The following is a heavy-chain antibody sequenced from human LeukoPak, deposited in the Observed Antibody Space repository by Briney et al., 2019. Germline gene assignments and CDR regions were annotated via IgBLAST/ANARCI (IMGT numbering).Heavy chain of an antibody. V-gene: IGHV1-18*01. J-gene: IGHJ5*02. CDR2: ISTDDGHT. CDR1: GYSFTTYG. D-gene: IGHD2-15*01. CDR3: VRDWDCSGGFCDNRFDP. Sequence: ASLKVSCKASGYSFTTYGIRWVRQAPGQGLEWMGQISTDDGHTNYAQKFQGRVTMTTDTSTTTVYMELRSLRSNATAVYICVRDWDCSGGFCDNRFDPWGQGTLVTVSS.